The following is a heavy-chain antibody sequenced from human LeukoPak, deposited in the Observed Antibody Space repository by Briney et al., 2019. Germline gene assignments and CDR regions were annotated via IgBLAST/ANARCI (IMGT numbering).Heavy chain of an antibody. CDR2: IKQDGCGE. CDR1: GFTFSRYW. Sequence: GGSLRLSCVASGFTFSRYWMSWVRQAPGKGLEWVAKIKQDGCGEYYLDSVKGRFTISRDNAKNSQYLQMNSLRDDDTAMYFCTTGYSSGWYNEGNYWGQGTLVTVSS. V-gene: IGHV3-7*01. D-gene: IGHD6-19*01. J-gene: IGHJ4*02. CDR3: TTGYSSGWYNEGNY.